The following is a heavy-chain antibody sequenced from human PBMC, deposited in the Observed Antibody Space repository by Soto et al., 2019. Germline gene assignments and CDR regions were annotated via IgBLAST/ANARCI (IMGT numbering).Heavy chain of an antibody. J-gene: IGHJ6*02. CDR2: ISFDGSNE. V-gene: IGHV3-30-3*01. D-gene: IGHD2-2*01. Sequence: GGSLRLSCAASGFTFSDYAMHWVRQAPGKGLEWVAIISFDGSNELYADSVQGRFTISRDNSENTLYLQMNSLRADDTAVYYCARPAATVIYYSGMDVWGQVPTVTVSS. CDR1: GFTFSDYA. CDR3: ARPAATVIYYSGMDV.